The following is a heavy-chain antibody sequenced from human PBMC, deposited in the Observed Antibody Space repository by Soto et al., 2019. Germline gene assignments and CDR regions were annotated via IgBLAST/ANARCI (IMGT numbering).Heavy chain of an antibody. CDR3: ARESMSAREVDPY. CDR2: INPSGGST. CDR1: GYTFTRYY. J-gene: IGHJ4*02. D-gene: IGHD1-26*01. Sequence: ASVKVSCKASGYTFTRYYMHWVRQAPGQGLEWMGIINPSGGSTSYAQKFQGRVTMTRDTSTSTGYMELSSLRSEDTAVYYCARESMSAREVDPYWGQGTLVTVSS. V-gene: IGHV1-46*01.